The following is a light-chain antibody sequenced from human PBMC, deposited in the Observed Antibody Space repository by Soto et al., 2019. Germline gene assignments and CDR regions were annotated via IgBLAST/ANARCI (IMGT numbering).Light chain of an antibody. CDR1: QGISNY. CDR3: QRYNSAST. V-gene: IGKV1-27*01. Sequence: DIQMTQSPSSLSASVGDRVTITCRASQGISNYLAGYQQKPGKVPMLLIYDASTLQSGVPSRFSASGFGTDFTLTISSLQPEDVVTYYCQRYNSASTFGQGTKVEIK. CDR2: DAS. J-gene: IGKJ1*01.